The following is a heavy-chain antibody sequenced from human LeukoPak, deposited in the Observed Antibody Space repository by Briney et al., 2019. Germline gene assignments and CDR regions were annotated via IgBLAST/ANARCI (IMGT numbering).Heavy chain of an antibody. CDR1: GFTVSNNY. Sequence: GGSLRLSCAASGFTVSNNYMSWVRQAPGKGLEWVSVIYSGGDTYYADSVKGRFTISRDNSKNTLYLQMNSLRAEDTAVYYCARDGSYGLFDYWGQGTLVTVSS. CDR2: IYSGGDT. CDR3: ARDGSYGLFDY. D-gene: IGHD1-26*01. V-gene: IGHV3-53*05. J-gene: IGHJ4*02.